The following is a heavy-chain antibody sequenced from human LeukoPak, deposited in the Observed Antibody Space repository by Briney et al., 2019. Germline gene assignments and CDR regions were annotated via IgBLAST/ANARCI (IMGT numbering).Heavy chain of an antibody. CDR3: ARVEVSRYFDL. Sequence: PSETLSLTCTVSDYSISSGYYWGSIRQSPGKGLEWIGSIYHSGSTYYNPSLKSRVTISVDTSKNQFSLKLSSVTAADTAVYYCARVEVSRYFDLWGRGTLVTVSS. D-gene: IGHD1-1*01. V-gene: IGHV4-38-2*02. CDR1: DYSISSGYY. CDR2: IYHSGST. J-gene: IGHJ2*01.